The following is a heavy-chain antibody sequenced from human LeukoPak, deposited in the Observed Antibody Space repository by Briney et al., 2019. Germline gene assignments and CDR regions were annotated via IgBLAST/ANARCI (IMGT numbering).Heavy chain of an antibody. CDR1: GFTFSSYG. V-gene: IGHV3-30*18. J-gene: IGHJ6*02. D-gene: IGHD4-17*01. CDR2: ISYDGNNQ. CDR3: SKDGSTVISYYYGMDV. Sequence: QPGGSLRLSCAASGFTFSSYGMHWVRQAPGKGLEWVAVISYDGNNQYYADSVKGRFTISRENSKNTLYLQMNSLRAEDTAVYYCSKDGSTVISYYYGMDVWGQGTTVTVSS.